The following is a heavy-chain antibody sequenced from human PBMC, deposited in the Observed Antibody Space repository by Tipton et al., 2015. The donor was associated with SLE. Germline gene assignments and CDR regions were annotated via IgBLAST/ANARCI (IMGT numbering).Heavy chain of an antibody. CDR3: AQTTVTTEGWFDP. V-gene: IGHV4-59*12. CDR1: GGSISSYY. CDR2: IYYSGST. J-gene: IGHJ5*02. D-gene: IGHD4-17*01. Sequence: TLSLTCTVSGGSISSYYWSWIRQPPGKGLEWIGYIYYSGSTNYNPSLKSRVTMSVDTSKNQFSLKLSSVTAADTAVYYCAQTTVTTEGWFDPWGQGTLVTVSS.